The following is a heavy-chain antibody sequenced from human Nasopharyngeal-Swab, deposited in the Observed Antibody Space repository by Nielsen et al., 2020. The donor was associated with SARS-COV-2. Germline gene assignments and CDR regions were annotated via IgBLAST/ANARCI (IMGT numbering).Heavy chain of an antibody. CDR2: IYYSGST. J-gene: IGHJ3*02. CDR3: ARPPKVAVAENAFDI. Sequence: SETLSLTCTVSGGSISSYYWGWIRQPPGKGLEWIGSIYYSGSTYYNPSLKSRVTISVDTSKNQFSLKLSSVTAADTAVYYCARPPKVAVAENAFDIWGQGTMVTVSS. V-gene: IGHV4-39*01. CDR1: GGSISSYY. D-gene: IGHD6-19*01.